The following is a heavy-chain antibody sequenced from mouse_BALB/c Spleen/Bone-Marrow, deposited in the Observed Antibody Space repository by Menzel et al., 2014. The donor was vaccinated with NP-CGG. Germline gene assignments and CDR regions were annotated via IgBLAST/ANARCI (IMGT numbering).Heavy chain of an antibody. D-gene: IGHD1-1*01. CDR2: ILPGSGST. J-gene: IGHJ1*01. V-gene: IGHV1-9*01. Sequence: QVQLQQSGAELMKPGASVKISCKATGYTFSSYWIEWVKQRPGHGLEWIGEILPGSGSTNYNEKFKGKATFTADTSSNPAYIQHSSLTSEASAFYWGAGGGVGGGYWYFDVWGAGTTVTVSS. CDR3: AGGGVGGGYWYFDV. CDR1: GYTFSSYW.